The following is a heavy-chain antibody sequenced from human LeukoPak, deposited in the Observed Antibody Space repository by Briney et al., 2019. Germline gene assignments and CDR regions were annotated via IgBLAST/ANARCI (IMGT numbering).Heavy chain of an antibody. J-gene: IGHJ4*02. Sequence: SETLSLTCTVSGGSISSYCWSWIRQPPGKGLEWIGYIYYSGSTNYNPSLKSRVTISVDTSKNQFSLKLSSVTAADTAVYYCAGGGEIAVAGTLDYWGQGTLVTVSS. V-gene: IGHV4-59*01. CDR3: AGGGEIAVAGTLDY. D-gene: IGHD6-19*01. CDR2: IYYSGST. CDR1: GGSISSYC.